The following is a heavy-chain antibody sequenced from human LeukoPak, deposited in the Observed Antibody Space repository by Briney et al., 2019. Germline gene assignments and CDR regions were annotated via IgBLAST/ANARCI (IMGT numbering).Heavy chain of an antibody. CDR3: AKVFDWLSPGFDY. Sequence: GGSLRLSCAASGFTFSSYAMSWVRQAPGKRLEWVSAISGSGGSTYYADSVKGRFTISRDNSKNTLYLQMNSPRAEDTAVYYCAKVFDWLSPGFDYWGQGTLVTVST. CDR2: ISGSGGST. J-gene: IGHJ4*02. V-gene: IGHV3-23*01. CDR1: GFTFSSYA. D-gene: IGHD3-9*01.